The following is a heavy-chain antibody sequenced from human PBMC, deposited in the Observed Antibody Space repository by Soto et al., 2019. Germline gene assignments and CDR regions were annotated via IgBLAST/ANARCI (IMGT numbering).Heavy chain of an antibody. J-gene: IGHJ4*02. Sequence: SETLSLTCTVSGGSISSGGYYWSWIRQHPGKGLEWLGYIHYCGNTSYKPSIKSRVTVSVDTSNSQFSLSLSSVSAADTPVYYCARMADYFDNSGYYQESDYWGKGSLATVSS. V-gene: IGHV4-31*03. CDR1: GGSISSGGYY. CDR2: IHYCGNT. D-gene: IGHD3-22*01. CDR3: ARMADYFDNSGYYQESDY.